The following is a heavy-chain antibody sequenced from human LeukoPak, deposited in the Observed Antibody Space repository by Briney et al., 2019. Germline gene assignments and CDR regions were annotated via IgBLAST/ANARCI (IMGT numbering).Heavy chain of an antibody. CDR1: GFTFDDYA. Sequence: GGSLRLSCAASGFTFDDYAMHWVRQAPGKGLEWVSGISWNSGSIGYADSVKGRFTISRDNAKNSLYLRMNSLRAEDTALYYCAKGAIAVAGTKDYFDYWGQGTLVTVSS. V-gene: IGHV3-9*01. D-gene: IGHD6-19*01. J-gene: IGHJ4*02. CDR2: ISWNSGSI. CDR3: AKGAIAVAGTKDYFDY.